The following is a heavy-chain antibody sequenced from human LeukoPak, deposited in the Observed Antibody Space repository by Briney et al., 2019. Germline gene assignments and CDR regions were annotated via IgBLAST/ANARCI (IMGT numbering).Heavy chain of an antibody. CDR2: IKQDGSEK. V-gene: IGHV3-7*03. J-gene: IGHJ4*02. CDR3: AKDFRIGYSAHFDY. Sequence: PGGSLRLSCAASGFTFSSYWMSWVRQAPGKGLEWVANIKQDGSEKYYVDSVKGRFTISRDNAKNSLYLQMDSLRGEDTAVYYCAKDFRIGYSAHFDYWGQGALATVSS. CDR1: GFTFSSYW. D-gene: IGHD2-21*01.